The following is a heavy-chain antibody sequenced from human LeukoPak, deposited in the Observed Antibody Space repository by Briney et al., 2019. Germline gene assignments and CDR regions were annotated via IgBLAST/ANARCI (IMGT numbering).Heavy chain of an antibody. Sequence: GGSLRLSCSVSGFNFRNYAMSWVRQAPGKGLEWVSAISGSGGSTYYADSVKGRFTISRDNSKNTLYLQMNSLRAEDTAVYYCAKTLDYYDSSFDYWGQGTLVTVSS. CDR1: GFNFRNYA. CDR2: ISGSGGST. CDR3: AKTLDYYDSSFDY. J-gene: IGHJ4*02. V-gene: IGHV3-23*01. D-gene: IGHD3-22*01.